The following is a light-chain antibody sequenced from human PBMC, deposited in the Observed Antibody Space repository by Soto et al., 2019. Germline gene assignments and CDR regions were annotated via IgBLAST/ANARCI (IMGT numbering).Light chain of an antibody. V-gene: IGLV2-8*01. CDR1: SSDIGSYNF. J-gene: IGLJ2*01. CDR2: EVS. Sequence: QSALTQPPSASGSPGQSVTIACTGTSSDIGSYNFVSWYQQHPGKAPKLLIYEVSKRPSGVPDRFSGSTSGNTASLTVAGLQAEDEAEYYCCSYAGNNNVISGGGTKVTVL. CDR3: CSYAGNNNVI.